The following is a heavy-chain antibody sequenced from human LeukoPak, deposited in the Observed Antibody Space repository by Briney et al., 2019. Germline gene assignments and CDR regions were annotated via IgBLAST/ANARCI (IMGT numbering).Heavy chain of an antibody. CDR3: ARGGLTMRTFDY. J-gene: IGHJ4*02. Sequence: SETLSLTCAVYGGSFSGYYWSWIRQPPGKGLEWIGEINHSGSTNYNPSLKSLVTISVDTSKNQFSLKLSSVTAADTAVYYCARGGLTMRTFDYWGQGTLVTVSS. CDR1: GGSFSGYY. V-gene: IGHV4-34*01. D-gene: IGHD4/OR15-4a*01. CDR2: INHSGST.